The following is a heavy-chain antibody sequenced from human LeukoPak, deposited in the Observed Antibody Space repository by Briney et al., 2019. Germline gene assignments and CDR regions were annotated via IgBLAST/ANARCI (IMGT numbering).Heavy chain of an antibody. CDR2: ISAYNGNT. CDR3: ARERVRWGSNSHWYFDL. D-gene: IGHD6-13*01. J-gene: IGHJ2*01. Sequence: ASVKVSCKASGYTFTSYGISWVRQAPGQGLEWMGWISAYNGNTNYAQKLQGRVTMTTDTSTSTAYMELRSLRSDDTAVYYCARERVRWGSNSHWYFDLWGRGTLVTVSS. CDR1: GYTFTSYG. V-gene: IGHV1-18*01.